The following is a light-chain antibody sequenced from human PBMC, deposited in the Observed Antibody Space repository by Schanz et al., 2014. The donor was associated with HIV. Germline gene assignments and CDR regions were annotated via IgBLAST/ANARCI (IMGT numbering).Light chain of an antibody. CDR2: QAS. V-gene: IGKV1-5*03. Sequence: DIQMTQSPSTLSASVGDRVTITCRASQTIGRFLAWYQQKPGSAPVLLIYQASALETGVPSRFSGSGSGTEFTLTISSLQPDDFATYYCQQCVTYPYTFGQGTKLDIK. J-gene: IGKJ2*01. CDR3: QQCVTYPYT. CDR1: QTIGRF.